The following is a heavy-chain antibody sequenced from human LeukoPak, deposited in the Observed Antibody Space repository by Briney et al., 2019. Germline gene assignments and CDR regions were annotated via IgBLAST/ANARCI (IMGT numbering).Heavy chain of an antibody. CDR3: ARGPRSYRGIDY. Sequence: TGGSLRLSCAASGFTFSSYEMNWVRQAPGKGLEWVSYIGSSGSTIYYADSVKGRFTISRDNAKNSLYLQMNSLRAEDTAVYYCARGPRSYRGIDYWGQGTLVTVSS. CDR2: IGSSGSTI. V-gene: IGHV3-48*03. CDR1: GFTFSSYE. D-gene: IGHD1-14*01. J-gene: IGHJ4*02.